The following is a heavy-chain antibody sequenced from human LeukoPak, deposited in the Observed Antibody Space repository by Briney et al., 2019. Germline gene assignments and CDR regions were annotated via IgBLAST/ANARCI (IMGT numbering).Heavy chain of an antibody. D-gene: IGHD4-23*01. CDR2: IYYSGST. CDR3: ARHGGNSRIRAFDI. J-gene: IGHJ3*02. CDR1: GGSISSSSYY. V-gene: IGHV4-39*01. Sequence: PSETLSLTCTVSGGSISSSSYYWCWIRQPPGKGLEWIGSIYYSGSTYYNPSLKSRVTISVDTSKNQFSLKLSSVTAADTAVYYCARHGGNSRIRAFDIWGQGTMVTVSS.